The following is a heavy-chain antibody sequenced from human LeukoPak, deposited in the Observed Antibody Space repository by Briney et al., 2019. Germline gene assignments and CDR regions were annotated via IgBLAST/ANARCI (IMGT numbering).Heavy chain of an antibody. CDR1: GGSFSGYY. Sequence: SETLSLTCAVYGGSFSGYYWSWIRQPPGKGLEWIGEINHSGSTNYNPSLKSRDTISVDTSKNQFSLKLSSVTAADTAVYYCARGRGIAAAGVGHWFDPWGQGTLVTVSS. V-gene: IGHV4-34*01. J-gene: IGHJ5*02. CDR3: ARGRGIAAAGVGHWFDP. D-gene: IGHD6-13*01. CDR2: INHSGST.